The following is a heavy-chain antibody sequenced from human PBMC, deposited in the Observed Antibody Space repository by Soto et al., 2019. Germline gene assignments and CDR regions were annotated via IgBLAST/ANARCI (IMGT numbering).Heavy chain of an antibody. J-gene: IGHJ4*02. CDR1: GFTFSSYW. Sequence: GGSLRLSCAASGFTFSSYWMHWVRQAPGKGLVWVSRVNGDGGNTIYADSVKGRFTISRDNARNTLYLQVNSLRAEDTGVYYCARDLWNNGCFYFLGQGTLVTVSS. V-gene: IGHV3-74*01. CDR2: VNGDGGNT. D-gene: IGHD1-1*01. CDR3: ARDLWNNGCFYF.